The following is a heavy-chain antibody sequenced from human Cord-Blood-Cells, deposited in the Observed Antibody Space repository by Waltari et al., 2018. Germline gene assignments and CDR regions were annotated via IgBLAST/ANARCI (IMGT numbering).Heavy chain of an antibody. CDR3: ARSPKGRGGAAAY. D-gene: IGHD6-13*01. J-gene: IGHJ4*02. CDR1: GFTVSSNY. V-gene: IGHV3-53*01. CDR2: IYSGGST. Sequence: EVQLVESGGGLIQSGGSLRLSCAASGFTVSSNYMCCVRQSPGKGLEWVSVIYSGGSTYYADSVKGRFTISRDNSKNTLYLQMNSLRAEDTAVYYCARSPKGRGGAAAYWGQGTLVTVSS.